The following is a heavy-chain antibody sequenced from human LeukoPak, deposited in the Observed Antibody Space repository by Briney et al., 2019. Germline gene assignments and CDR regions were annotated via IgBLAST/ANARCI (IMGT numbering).Heavy chain of an antibody. CDR2: INHSGST. CDR3: ARGRVVVVVAATRQTVFDY. J-gene: IGHJ4*02. CDR1: GGSFSGYY. V-gene: IGHV4-34*01. Sequence: PSETLSLTCAVYGGSFSGYYWSWIRQPPGKGLEWIGEINHSGSTNYNPSLKSRVTISVDTSKNRFSLKLSSVTAADTAVYYCARGRVVVVVAATRQTVFDYWGQGTLVTVSS. D-gene: IGHD2-15*01.